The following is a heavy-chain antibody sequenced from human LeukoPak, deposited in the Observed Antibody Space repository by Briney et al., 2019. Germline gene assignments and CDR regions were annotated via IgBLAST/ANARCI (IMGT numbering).Heavy chain of an antibody. V-gene: IGHV3-66*02. CDR1: GFAVSGNF. Sequence: GGSLRLSCAASGFAVSGNFMTWVRHAPGKGLEWVSGMFGGGVANYADSVRGRFTISRDNSKNTLYLQMSSLRPEDTAVYYCARSESSSSRRAFDVWGLGTKVTVSS. J-gene: IGHJ3*01. CDR2: MFGGGVA. CDR3: ARSESSSSRRAFDV. D-gene: IGHD6-6*01.